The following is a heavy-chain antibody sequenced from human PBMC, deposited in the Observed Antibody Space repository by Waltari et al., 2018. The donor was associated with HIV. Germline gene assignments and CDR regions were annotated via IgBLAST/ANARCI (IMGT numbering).Heavy chain of an antibody. CDR1: GYTFTSTA. D-gene: IGHD3-10*01. V-gene: IGHV1-18*01. CDR3: ARDLYMGRGVISDY. Sequence: QVQLVQSGAEVKTPGASVKVSCKASGYTFTSTAINWVRQAPGQGPEWMGWNSTNNGNTNYEQKFQGRVTMTTDASTSTVYMELRSLRSDDTAIYYCARDLYMGRGVISDYWGQGTLVTVSS. J-gene: IGHJ4*02. CDR2: NSTNNGNT.